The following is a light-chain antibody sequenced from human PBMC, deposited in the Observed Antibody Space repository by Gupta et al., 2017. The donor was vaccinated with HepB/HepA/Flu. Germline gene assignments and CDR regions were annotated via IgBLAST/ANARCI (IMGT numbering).Light chain of an antibody. CDR1: SSDVGAYNS. Sequence: QSAPTQPRSVSGSPGQPVTISCTGTSSDVGAYNSVSWYQHHPAKAPKLIIYDVSKWPSGVPDRFSGSKFGNTASLTISGLQDEDEADYYCFSYTASDTWVFGGGTKLTVL. V-gene: IGLV2-11*01. J-gene: IGLJ3*02. CDR3: FSYTASDTWV. CDR2: DVS.